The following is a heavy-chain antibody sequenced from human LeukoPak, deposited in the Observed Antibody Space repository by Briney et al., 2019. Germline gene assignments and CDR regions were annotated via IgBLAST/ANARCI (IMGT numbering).Heavy chain of an antibody. V-gene: IGHV4-59*08. J-gene: IGHJ5*02. CDR1: GGSISSYY. CDR3: ARLGNTTFQTGFDP. CDR2: IYYSGST. D-gene: IGHD2/OR15-2a*01. Sequence: SETLSLTCTVSGGSISSYYWSWIRQPPGKGLEWIGYIYYSGSTNYNPSLKSRVTISVDPSKNQFALKLTSVTAADTAVYSCARLGNTTFQTGFDPWGQGILVIVSS.